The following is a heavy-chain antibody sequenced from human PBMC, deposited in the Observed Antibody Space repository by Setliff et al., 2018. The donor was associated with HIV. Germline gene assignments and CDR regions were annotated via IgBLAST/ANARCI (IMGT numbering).Heavy chain of an antibody. CDR1: GFTFNSYA. CDR3: VRDIGFNLYDH. Sequence: PGGSLRLSCAASGFTFNSYAMTWVRQAPGKGLEWVAAISNSGDKTYLADSVKGRFTISRDNAKNTLYLQMSSLRAEDRAVYYCVRDIGFNLYDHWGQGTLVTVSS. J-gene: IGHJ4*02. V-gene: IGHV3-23*01. D-gene: IGHD2-2*02. CDR2: ISNSGDKT.